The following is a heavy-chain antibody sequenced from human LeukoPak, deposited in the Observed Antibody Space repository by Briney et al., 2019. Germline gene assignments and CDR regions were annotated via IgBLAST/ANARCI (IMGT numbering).Heavy chain of an antibody. CDR1: GASVSSGYY. D-gene: IGHD3-16*01. CDR3: ARRWVYDKRAFDA. V-gene: IGHV4-59*08. CDR2: IYRTGST. J-gene: IGHJ3*01. Sequence: SETLSLTCTVSGASVSSGYYWRWIRQPPRKGLEWIAYIYRTGSTDSNPSLKSRVTISLDTSKNQFSLKLSSVTAADTAVYYCARRWVYDKRAFDAWGQGTMVTVSS.